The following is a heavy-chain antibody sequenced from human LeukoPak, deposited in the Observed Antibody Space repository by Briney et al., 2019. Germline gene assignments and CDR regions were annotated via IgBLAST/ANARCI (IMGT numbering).Heavy chain of an antibody. CDR3: ARDQGAAGDF. CDR2: IDQSGNEK. V-gene: IGHV3-7*01. CDR1: GFISSRYW. J-gene: IGHJ4*02. Sequence: GGSLRLSCAASGFISSRYWMTWVRQAPGKGLEWVANIDQSGNEKFYVDSVKGRFTISRDNSKNSLYLQLNSLRVEDTAVYYCARDQGAAGDFWGQGTLVTVSS. D-gene: IGHD6-13*01.